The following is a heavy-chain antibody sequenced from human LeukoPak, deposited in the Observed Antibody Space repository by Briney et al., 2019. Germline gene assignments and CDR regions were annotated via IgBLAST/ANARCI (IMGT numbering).Heavy chain of an antibody. J-gene: IGHJ6*03. CDR3: AGDQKKNYYMNV. CDR1: GFTFSSYW. CDR2: INSDGSST. Sequence: GGSLRLSCAASGFTFSSYWMHWVRQAPGKGLVWVSRINSDGSSTSYADSVKGRFTISRDNAKNTLYLQMNSLRGEDTAVYYCAGDQKKNYYMNVWGKGTTVTVSS. V-gene: IGHV3-74*01.